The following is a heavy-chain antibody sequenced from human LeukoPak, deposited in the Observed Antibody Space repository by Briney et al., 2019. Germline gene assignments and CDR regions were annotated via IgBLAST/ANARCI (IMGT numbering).Heavy chain of an antibody. J-gene: IGHJ4*02. CDR2: IKVDGSEE. Sequence: PGGSLRLSCVASGFTFSSYWMSWVRQAPGKGLEWVANIKVDGSEEYYVDSVKGRFTISRDNAKNSLYLQVNSLRAEDTALYYCARDSLTKGGDYWGQGTLVTVSS. CDR3: ARDSLTKGGDY. D-gene: IGHD3-16*01. CDR1: GFTFSSYW. V-gene: IGHV3-7*01.